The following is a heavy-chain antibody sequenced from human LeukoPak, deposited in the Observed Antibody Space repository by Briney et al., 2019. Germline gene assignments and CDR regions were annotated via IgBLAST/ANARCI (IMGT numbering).Heavy chain of an antibody. Sequence: GGSLRLSCAASRFTFSNAWMNWVRQAPGKGLEWVGRVKSKADGGTTEYAAPVKGRFTISRDDSKNTLYLQMNSLKTEDAAVYYCTTGDSSSPLWGQGTLVTVSS. CDR3: TTGDSSSPL. D-gene: IGHD3-22*01. CDR1: RFTFSNAW. V-gene: IGHV3-15*01. J-gene: IGHJ4*02. CDR2: VKSKADGGTT.